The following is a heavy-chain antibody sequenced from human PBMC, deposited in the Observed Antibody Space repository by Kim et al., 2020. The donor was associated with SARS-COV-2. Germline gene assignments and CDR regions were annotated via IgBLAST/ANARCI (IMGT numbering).Heavy chain of an antibody. J-gene: IGHJ4*02. CDR3: AKHPPASCYTGLDY. V-gene: IGHV3-23*02. Sequence: GDTVKGQFTSSRANSTNTLFLQMNSLRAEDTAIYYCAKHPPASCYTGLDYWGQGTLVTVSS. D-gene: IGHD2-2*02.